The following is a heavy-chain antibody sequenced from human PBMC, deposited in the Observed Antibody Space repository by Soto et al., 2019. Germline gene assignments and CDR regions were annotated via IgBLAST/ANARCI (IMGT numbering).Heavy chain of an antibody. CDR3: ARDSIAVLGGMDV. Sequence: QVQLVESGGGVVQPGRSLRLSCAASGFTFSSYAMHWVRQAPGKGLEWVAVISYDGSNKYYADSVKGRFTISRDNSKNTLYLQMNSLRAEDTAVYYCARDSIAVLGGMDVLGQGTTVTVSS. CDR1: GFTFSSYA. J-gene: IGHJ6*02. D-gene: IGHD6-19*01. CDR2: ISYDGSNK. V-gene: IGHV3-30-3*01.